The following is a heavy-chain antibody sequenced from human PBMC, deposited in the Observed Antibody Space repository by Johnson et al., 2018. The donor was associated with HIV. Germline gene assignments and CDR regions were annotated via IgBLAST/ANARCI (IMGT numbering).Heavy chain of an antibody. V-gene: IGHV3-30-3*01. Sequence: QVQLVESGGGVVQPGRSLRLSCAASGFTFSSYAMHWVRQAPGKGLEWVAVISYDGSDKYYADSVTGRFTISSDNSKNTLYLQMNSLRAEDTAVYCCARDGNYYGLSGAFDIWGQGTMVTVSS. CDR1: GFTFSSYA. CDR2: ISYDGSDK. D-gene: IGHD3-10*01. J-gene: IGHJ3*02. CDR3: ARDGNYYGLSGAFDI.